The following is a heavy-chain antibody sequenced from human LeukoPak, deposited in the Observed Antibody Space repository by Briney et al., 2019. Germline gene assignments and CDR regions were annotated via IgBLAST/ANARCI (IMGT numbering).Heavy chain of an antibody. D-gene: IGHD3-10*02. CDR1: GFIFTNYW. CDR3: VRDRDYYVFDL. CDR2: IMKDGGDK. J-gene: IGHJ4*02. Sequence: PGGSLRLSCAASGFIFTNYWMTWVRQTPGKGLEWVANIMKDGGDKYYVDSVKGRFTISRDNAKNSVYPQMNSLRAEDTAVYYCVRDRDYYVFDLWGQGTLVTVSS. V-gene: IGHV3-7*01.